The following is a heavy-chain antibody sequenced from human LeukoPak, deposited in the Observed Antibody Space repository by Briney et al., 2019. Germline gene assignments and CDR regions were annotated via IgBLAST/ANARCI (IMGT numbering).Heavy chain of an antibody. J-gene: IGHJ5*02. D-gene: IGHD3-3*01. Sequence: SETLSLTCTVSGGSIRSSYYYWGWIRQPPGKGLEWIGSIYDSGSAYYNPSLKSRVTISVDTSKNQFSLKLSSVTAADTAVYYCAREEIYYDFWSGPSSKDRNWFDPWGQGTLVTVSS. CDR1: GGSIRSSYYY. V-gene: IGHV4-39*07. CDR3: AREEIYYDFWSGPSSKDRNWFDP. CDR2: IYDSGSA.